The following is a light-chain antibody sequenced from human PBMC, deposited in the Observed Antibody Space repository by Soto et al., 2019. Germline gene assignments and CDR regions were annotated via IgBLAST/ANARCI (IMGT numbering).Light chain of an antibody. J-gene: IGLJ6*01. CDR1: SGSIASNY. Sequence: NFMLTQPHSVSESPGKTVTISCTRSSGSIASNYVQWYQQRPGSAPTTVIYEDNQRPSGVPHRFSGSIDSSSNSASLTISGLKTEDEADYYCQSYDSSNLNVFGSGTQLTVL. V-gene: IGLV6-57*04. CDR2: EDN. CDR3: QSYDSSNLNV.